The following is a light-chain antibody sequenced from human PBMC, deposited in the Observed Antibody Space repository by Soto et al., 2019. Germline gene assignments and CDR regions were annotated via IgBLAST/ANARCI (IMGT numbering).Light chain of an antibody. V-gene: IGLV1-44*01. CDR3: AIWDDRLNGPV. Sequence: QLVLTQPPSASGTPGQRVTISCSGSSSNIGSNTVNWYQQFPGTAPKLLIYSNNQRPSGVPDRFSGSKSGTSASLAISGLQSEDEADYYCAIWDDRLNGPVFGGGTKLTVL. CDR2: SNN. J-gene: IGLJ2*01. CDR1: SSNIGSNT.